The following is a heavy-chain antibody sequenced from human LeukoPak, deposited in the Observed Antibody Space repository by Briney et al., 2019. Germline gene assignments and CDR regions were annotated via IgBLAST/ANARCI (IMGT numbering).Heavy chain of an antibody. J-gene: IGHJ6*03. D-gene: IGHD6-13*01. Sequence: ASVKVSCKASGYTFTSYGISWVRQASGQGLEWMGWISAYNGNTNYAQKLQGRVTMTTDTSTSTAYMELRSLRSDDTAVYYCARGGGGSSWYGVYYYYYMDVWGKGTTATISS. CDR2: ISAYNGNT. CDR3: ARGGGGSSWYGVYYYYYMDV. V-gene: IGHV1-18*01. CDR1: GYTFTSYG.